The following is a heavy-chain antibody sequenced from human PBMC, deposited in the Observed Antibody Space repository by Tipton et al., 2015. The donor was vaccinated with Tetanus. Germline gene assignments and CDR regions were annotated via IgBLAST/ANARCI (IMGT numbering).Heavy chain of an antibody. CDR3: ARDRSITIFGVVPINYYYGMDV. Sequence: TLSLTCTISGGSIGSYYWSWIRQPAGKGLEWIGYIYFNGSTKYNPSLKSRVTISVDTSKNQFSLKLSSVTAADMAVYYCARDRSITIFGVVPINYYYGMDVWGQGTTVTVSS. CDR1: GGSIGSYY. J-gene: IGHJ6*02. D-gene: IGHD3-3*01. V-gene: IGHV4-59*01. CDR2: IYFNGST.